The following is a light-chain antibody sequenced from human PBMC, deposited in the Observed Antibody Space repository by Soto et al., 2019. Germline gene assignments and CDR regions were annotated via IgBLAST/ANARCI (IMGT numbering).Light chain of an antibody. J-gene: IGLJ3*02. CDR3: QSYDSSLSGHWV. V-gene: IGLV1-40*01. CDR2: GNS. Sequence: QSVLTQPPSVSGAPGQRVTISCTGSSSNIGAGYDVHWYQQLPGTAPKLLIYGNSNRPSGVPDRFSGSKSGTSASLAITGLNAEDEADDYCQSYDSSLSGHWVFGGGTKLTVL. CDR1: SSNIGAGYD.